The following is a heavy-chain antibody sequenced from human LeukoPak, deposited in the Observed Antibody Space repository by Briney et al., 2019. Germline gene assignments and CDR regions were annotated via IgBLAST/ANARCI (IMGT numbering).Heavy chain of an antibody. J-gene: IGHJ4*02. V-gene: IGHV3-21*04. CDR3: AKVRQVAAIYY. Sequence: GGSLRLSCAASGFTFSSYSMNWVRQAPGKGLEWVSSISSSSSYIYYADSVKGRFTISRDNAKNSLYLQMNSLRAEDTAVYYCAKVRQVAAIYYWGQGTLVTVSS. D-gene: IGHD2-15*01. CDR2: ISSSSSYI. CDR1: GFTFSSYS.